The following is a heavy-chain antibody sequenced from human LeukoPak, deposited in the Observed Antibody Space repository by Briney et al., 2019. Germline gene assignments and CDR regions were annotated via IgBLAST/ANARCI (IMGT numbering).Heavy chain of an antibody. J-gene: IGHJ4*02. Sequence: GGSLRHSCAASGFGFTNAWMTWVRQAPGKAPEWVGRIKSNPDGGTTDYAAPVKGRFTISRDDSKNTLYLQLNSLKTEDTAVYYCTTLSYDIHYWGQGTLVTVSS. CDR2: IKSNPDGGTT. V-gene: IGHV3-15*01. CDR3: TTLSYDIHY. D-gene: IGHD3-9*01. CDR1: GFGFTNAW.